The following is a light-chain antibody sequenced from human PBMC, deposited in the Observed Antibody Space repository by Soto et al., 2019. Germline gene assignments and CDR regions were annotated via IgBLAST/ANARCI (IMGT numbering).Light chain of an antibody. V-gene: IGKV3-15*01. CDR3: QQYNNWPPWT. CDR1: QSVSSN. J-gene: IGKJ1*01. Sequence: EIVMTQSPATLSVSPGERATLSCRASQSVSSNLAWYQQKPGQAPRLLIYGASTRATGIPARFSGSGSGTEFTLTNSRLKSEDFAVYYCQQYNNWPPWTFGQGTKVEIK. CDR2: GAS.